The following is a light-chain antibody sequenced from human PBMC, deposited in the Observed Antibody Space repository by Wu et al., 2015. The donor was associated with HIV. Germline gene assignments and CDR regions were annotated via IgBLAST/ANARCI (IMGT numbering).Light chain of an antibody. CDR1: QSVSSY. CDR2: AAS. J-gene: IGKJ2*01. Sequence: EIVLTQSPATLSLSPGERATLSCRASQSVSSYLAWYQQKPGQAPSLLIYAASTRATDIPARFSGSGSGTEFTLTINSVQSDDFAVYSCQHYNNWPSTFGQGTKLEIK. V-gene: IGKV3-15*01. CDR3: QHYNNWPST.